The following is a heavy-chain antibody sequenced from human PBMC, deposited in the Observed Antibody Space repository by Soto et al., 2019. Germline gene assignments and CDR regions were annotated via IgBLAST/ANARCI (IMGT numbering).Heavy chain of an antibody. CDR1: GFTFSSYA. J-gene: IGHJ4*02. D-gene: IGHD3-22*01. CDR2: ISGSGGST. Sequence: GGSLRLSCAASGFTFSSYAMSWVRQAPGKGLEWVSAISGSGGSTYYADSVKGRFTISRDNSKNTLYLQMNSLRAEDTAVYYCAKALYYDSSGYYYGPLDYWCQGTLVTVSS. V-gene: IGHV3-23*01. CDR3: AKALYYDSSGYYYGPLDY.